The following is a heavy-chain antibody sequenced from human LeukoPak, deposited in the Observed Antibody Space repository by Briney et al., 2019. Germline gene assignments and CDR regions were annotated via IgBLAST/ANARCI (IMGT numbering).Heavy chain of an antibody. Sequence: GASVKVSCKASGYTFTSYGISWVRQAPGQGLEWMGWISAYNGNTNYAQKLQGRVTMTTDTSTSTAYMELRSLRSDDTAVYYCARGRSWELRILLYYYYMDVWGKGTTVTVSS. CDR1: GYTFTSYG. CDR2: ISAYNGNT. D-gene: IGHD1-26*01. J-gene: IGHJ6*03. CDR3: ARGRSWELRILLYYYYMDV. V-gene: IGHV1-18*01.